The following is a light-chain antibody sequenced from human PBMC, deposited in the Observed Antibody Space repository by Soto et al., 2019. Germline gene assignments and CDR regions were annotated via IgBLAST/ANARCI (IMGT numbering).Light chain of an antibody. Sequence: EILMTQSPASLSVDPGKSFTLSCSASQSVSSNLAWYQQKSGQVPRLLIYAASTRATGIPSRFSGSGSGTEFTLTISTLQSEDFAVYYCQQYNNWLGTFGQGTKVDIK. CDR2: AAS. CDR1: QSVSSN. J-gene: IGKJ1*01. V-gene: IGKV3-15*01. CDR3: QQYNNWLGT.